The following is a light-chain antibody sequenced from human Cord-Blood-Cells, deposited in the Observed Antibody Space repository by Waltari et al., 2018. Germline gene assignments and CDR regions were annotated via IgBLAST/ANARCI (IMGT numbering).Light chain of an antibody. CDR3: MQALQTPWT. J-gene: IGKJ1*01. V-gene: IGKV2-28*01. Sequence: DIVLTPSSLSLRVTTGLPAPISCTPSQSLLHSNGYNYLDWYLQKPGQSPQLLIYLGSNRASGVPDRFSGSGSGTDFTLKISRVEAEDGGVYYCMQALQTPWTFGQGTKVEIK. CDR1: QSLLHSNGYNY. CDR2: LGS.